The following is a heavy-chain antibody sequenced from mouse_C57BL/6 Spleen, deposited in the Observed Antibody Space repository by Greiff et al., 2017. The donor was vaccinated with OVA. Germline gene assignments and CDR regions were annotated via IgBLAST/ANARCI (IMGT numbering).Heavy chain of an antibody. Sequence: QVQLQQSGAELARPGASVKLSCKASVYTFTSYGISWVKQRTGPGLEWIGELYPRSGNTYSNEKFMGKAPLTADKSSSTEYMELRSLTSGDSAVYVCARYYSNYVWFAYWGQGTLVTVSA. CDR3: ARYYSNYVWFAY. J-gene: IGHJ3*01. D-gene: IGHD2-5*01. V-gene: IGHV1-81*01. CDR2: LYPRSGNT. CDR1: VYTFTSYG.